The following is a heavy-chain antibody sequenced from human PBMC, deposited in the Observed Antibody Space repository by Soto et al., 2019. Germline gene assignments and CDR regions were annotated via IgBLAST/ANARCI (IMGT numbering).Heavy chain of an antibody. V-gene: IGHV3-23*01. CDR1: GFSLSSYA. Sequence: EVQLLESGGGLVQPGGSLRLSCAASGFSLSSYAMTWVRQAPGKGLDWVSTITGASRGIYYADSVAGRFIISRDNSKNTLYLHMDNLRAEDTAVYFCAKTNPSGTRSGWNDWFDPWGQGTLVTVAS. D-gene: IGHD6-19*01. CDR3: AKTNPSGTRSGWNDWFDP. CDR2: ITGASRGI. J-gene: IGHJ5*02.